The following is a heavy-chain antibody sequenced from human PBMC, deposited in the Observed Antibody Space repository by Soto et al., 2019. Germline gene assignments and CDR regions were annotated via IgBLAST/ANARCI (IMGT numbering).Heavy chain of an antibody. CDR3: ARDSDFAFDY. V-gene: IGHV3-48*02. CDR1: GFTFSTYP. D-gene: IGHD2-21*02. Sequence: EVQLVESGGGLVQPGGSLRLSCAASGFTFSTYPMNWVRQAPGKGLEWVSNIRPSSESMSYADSVKGRFTVSRDNAKNSLSLQMNSLRDDDTAVYYWARDSDFAFDYWGQGTLVTVSS. J-gene: IGHJ4*02. CDR2: IRPSSESM.